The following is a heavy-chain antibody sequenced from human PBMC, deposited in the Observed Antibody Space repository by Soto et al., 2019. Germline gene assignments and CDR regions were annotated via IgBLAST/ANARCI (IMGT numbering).Heavy chain of an antibody. CDR3: ARGSSAIFGLLPDY. D-gene: IGHD3-3*01. CDR2: LYHSGST. Sequence: WTWIRQPPGKGLEWIGYLYHSGSTYYNPSLKSRVTISVDRSKNQFSLQLCSVSAADTAVYYCARGSSAIFGLLPDYWGQGTLVNVSP. V-gene: IGHV4-30-2*01. J-gene: IGHJ4*02.